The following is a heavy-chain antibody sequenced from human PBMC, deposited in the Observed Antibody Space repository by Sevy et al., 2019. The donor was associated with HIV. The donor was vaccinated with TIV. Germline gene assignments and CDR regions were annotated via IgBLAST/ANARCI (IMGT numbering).Heavy chain of an antibody. CDR2: LKSDVYGGTV. J-gene: IGHJ4*02. CDR1: GFTFGAYC. V-gene: IGHV3-49*04. Sequence: GGSLRLSCTASGFTFGAYCMSWVRQAPGKGLEWVAFLKSDVYGGTVDHAACVRGRFVISREDSKTIAYLQMNDLKTEDTGVYYCTRWKAAQSIFDYWGQGALVTVSS. CDR3: TRWKAAQSIFDY. D-gene: IGHD6-13*01.